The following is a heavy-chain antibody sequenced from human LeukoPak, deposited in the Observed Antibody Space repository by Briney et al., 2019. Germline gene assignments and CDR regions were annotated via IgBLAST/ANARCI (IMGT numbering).Heavy chain of an antibody. D-gene: IGHD3-10*01. Sequence: GASVKVSCKASGYTFTSYYMRWVRQAPGQGLEWMGIINPSGGSTSYAQKFQGRVTMTRDTSTSTVYMELSSLRSEDTAVYYCTTDTLLRGYADYWGQGTLVTVSS. CDR1: GYTFTSYY. CDR3: TTDTLLRGYADY. J-gene: IGHJ4*02. V-gene: IGHV1-46*01. CDR2: INPSGGST.